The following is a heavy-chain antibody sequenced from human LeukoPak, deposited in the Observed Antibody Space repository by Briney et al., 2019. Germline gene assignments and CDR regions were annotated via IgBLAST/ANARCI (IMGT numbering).Heavy chain of an antibody. D-gene: IGHD1-26*01. CDR2: IWYDGSNK. CDR1: GFTFSSYG. J-gene: IGHJ6*02. Sequence: GRSLRLSCAASGFTFSSYGMHWVRQAPGKGLEWVAVIWYDGSNKYYADSVKGRFTISRDNSKNTLYLQMNSLRAEDTAVYYCARSLGNQYYYYGMDVWGQGTTVTVSS. CDR3: ARSLGNQYYYYGMDV. V-gene: IGHV3-33*01.